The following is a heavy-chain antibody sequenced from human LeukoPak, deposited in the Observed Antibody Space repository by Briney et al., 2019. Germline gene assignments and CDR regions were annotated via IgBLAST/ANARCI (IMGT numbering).Heavy chain of an antibody. CDR2: ISSSSSYI. D-gene: IGHD5-18*01. V-gene: IGHV3-21*01. CDR3: ARPGYSYGFLSGDAFDI. Sequence: PGGPLRLSCAASGFTFSSYSMNWVRQAPGKGLEWVSSISSSSSYIYYADSVKGRFTISRDNAKNSLYLQMNSLRAEDTAVYYCARPGYSYGFLSGDAFDIWGQGTMVTVSS. CDR1: GFTFSSYS. J-gene: IGHJ3*02.